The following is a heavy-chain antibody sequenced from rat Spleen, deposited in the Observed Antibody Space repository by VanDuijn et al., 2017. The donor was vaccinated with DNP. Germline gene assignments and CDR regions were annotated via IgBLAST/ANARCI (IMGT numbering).Heavy chain of an antibody. Sequence: VQLQESGPGLVKPSQSLSLTCSVTGYSITSSYRWNWIRKFPGNKLEWMGYINSAGSTNYNPSLKSRISITRDTYKNQFFLQVNSVTTEDTATYYGTRMDPCGYKGDYWGQGVVVTVSA. D-gene: IGHD1-4*01. J-gene: IGHJ2*01. CDR2: INSAGST. CDR1: GYSITSSYR. V-gene: IGHV3-3*01. CDR3: TRMDPCGYKGDY.